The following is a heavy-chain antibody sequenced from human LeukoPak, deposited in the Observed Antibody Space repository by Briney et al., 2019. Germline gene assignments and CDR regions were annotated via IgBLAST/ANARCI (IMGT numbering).Heavy chain of an antibody. Sequence: GGSLRLSCAASGFTFSSYSMNWVRQAPGKGLEWVSSISSSSSYIYYADSVKGRFTISRDSAKNSLYLQMNSLRAEDTAVYYCARENWNDVGPDYWGQGTLVTVSS. D-gene: IGHD1-1*01. CDR3: ARENWNDVGPDY. J-gene: IGHJ4*02. CDR1: GFTFSSYS. V-gene: IGHV3-21*01. CDR2: ISSSSSYI.